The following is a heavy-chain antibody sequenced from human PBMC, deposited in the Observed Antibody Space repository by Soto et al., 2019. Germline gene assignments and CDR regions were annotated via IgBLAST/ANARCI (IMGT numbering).Heavy chain of an antibody. CDR1: GGSISSSNW. CDR3: ARTYQLLLYCFDY. J-gene: IGHJ4*02. V-gene: IGHV4-4*02. Sequence: PSETLSLTCAVSGGSISSSNWWSWVRQPPGKGLEWIGEIYHSGSTNYNPSLKSRVTISVDKSKNQFSLKLSSVTAADTAVYYCARTYQLLLYCFDYWGQGTLVTVSS. CDR2: IYHSGST. D-gene: IGHD2-2*01.